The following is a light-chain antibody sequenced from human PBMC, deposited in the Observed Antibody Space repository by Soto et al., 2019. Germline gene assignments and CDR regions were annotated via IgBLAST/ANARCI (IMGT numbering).Light chain of an antibody. CDR3: QSYDSSLV. V-gene: IGLV1-40*01. Sequence: QSVLTQPPSVSGAPGQRVTISCTGSSSNIGAGYDVHWYQQLPGTAPKLLIYGNSNRPSGVPDRFSGSKSGTSASLAITGLQADDEADYYCQSYDSSLVFGLGTKLIVL. J-gene: IGLJ2*01. CDR2: GNS. CDR1: SSNIGAGYD.